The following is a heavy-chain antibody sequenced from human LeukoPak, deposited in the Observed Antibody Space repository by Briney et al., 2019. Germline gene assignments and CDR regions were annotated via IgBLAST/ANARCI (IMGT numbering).Heavy chain of an antibody. J-gene: IGHJ5*02. CDR2: INHSGST. D-gene: IGHD2-2*01. V-gene: IGHV4-34*01. CDR3: ARAVVPAAVWFDP. CDR1: GGSFSGYY. Sequence: SETLSLTCAVYGGSFSGYYWRWIRQPPGKGLEWIGEINHSGSTNYNPSLKSRVTISVDTSKNQFSLKLSSVTAADTAVYYCARAVVPAAVWFDPWGQGTLVTVSS.